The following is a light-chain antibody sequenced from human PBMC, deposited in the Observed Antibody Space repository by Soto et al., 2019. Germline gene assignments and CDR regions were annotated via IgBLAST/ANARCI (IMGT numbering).Light chain of an antibody. Sequence: QSALTQPASVSGSPGQSITIPCTGSSRDVGGYNYVSWYQQHRGKAPKLIIYDVSDRPSGVSDRFSGSKSANTASLTISGLQAEDEADYYCSSYSSSSTLFGGGTKVTVL. V-gene: IGLV2-14*03. CDR2: DVS. J-gene: IGLJ2*01. CDR1: SRDVGGYNY. CDR3: SSYSSSSTL.